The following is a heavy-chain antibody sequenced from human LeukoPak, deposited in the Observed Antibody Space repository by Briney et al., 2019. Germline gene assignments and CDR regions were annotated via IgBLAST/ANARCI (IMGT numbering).Heavy chain of an antibody. J-gene: IGHJ3*02. CDR1: GYTFTSYY. V-gene: IGHV1-46*01. CDR2: INPSGGST. CDR3: ARDRGLFFWSGYYRDNDAFDI. D-gene: IGHD3-3*01. Sequence: GASVKVSCKASGYTFTSYYIHWVRQAPGQGLEWMGIINPSGGSTNYAQKFQGRVIMTRDMSTSTVYMELSSLRSEDTAVYYCARDRGLFFWSGYYRDNDAFDIWGQGTMVTVSS.